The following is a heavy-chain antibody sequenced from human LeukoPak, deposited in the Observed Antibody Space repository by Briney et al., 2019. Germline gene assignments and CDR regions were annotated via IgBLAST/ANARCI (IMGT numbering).Heavy chain of an antibody. CDR3: TRNSGWYGLS. Sequence: GGSLRLSCAGSGFTFSDYAMSWVRQAPGKGLEWVSAIGSRGVSAYYADSVKGRFSISRDNSKNTVYLQMNSLRAEDTAVYYCTRNSGWYGLSWGQGTLVTVSS. CDR2: IGSRGVSA. V-gene: IGHV3-23*01. J-gene: IGHJ1*01. D-gene: IGHD6-19*01. CDR1: GFTFSDYA.